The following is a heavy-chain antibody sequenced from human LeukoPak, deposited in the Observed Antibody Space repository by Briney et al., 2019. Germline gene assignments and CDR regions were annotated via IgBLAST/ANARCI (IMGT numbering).Heavy chain of an antibody. V-gene: IGHV1-69*04. CDR2: IIPILGIA. CDR1: GGTFSCYA. J-gene: IGHJ4*02. D-gene: IGHD3-22*01. Sequence: GASVKVSCKASGGTFSCYAISWVRQAPGQGLEWMGRIIPILGIANYAQKFQGRVTITADKSTSTAYMELSSLRSEDTAVYYCAKFSDYDSSGWDYWGQGTLVTVSS. CDR3: AKFSDYDSSGWDY.